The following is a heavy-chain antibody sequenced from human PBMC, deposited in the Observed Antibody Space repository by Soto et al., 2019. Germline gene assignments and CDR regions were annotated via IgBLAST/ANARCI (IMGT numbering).Heavy chain of an antibody. CDR2: INHSGST. D-gene: IGHD6-25*01. V-gene: IGHV4-34*01. Sequence: QVQLQQWGAGLLKPSETLSLTCAVYGGSFSGYYWSWIRQPPGKGLEWIGEINHSGSTNYNPSLKSRVTISVDTSKTQFSLKLSSVTAADTAVYYCATRLPTDYWGQGTLVTVSS. CDR3: ATRLPTDY. J-gene: IGHJ4*02. CDR1: GGSFSGYY.